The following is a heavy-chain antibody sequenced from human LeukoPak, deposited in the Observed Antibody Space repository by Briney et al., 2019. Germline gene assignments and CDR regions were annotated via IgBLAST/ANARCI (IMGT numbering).Heavy chain of an antibody. D-gene: IGHD3-22*01. CDR2: IYYSGST. CDR3: ARAFSGYYYFDY. V-gene: IGHV4-59*01. CDR1: GGSFSGYY. Sequence: SETLSLTCAVYGGSFSGYYWSWIRQPPGKGLEWIGYIYYSGSTNYNPSLKSRVTISVDRSKNQFSLKLSSVTAADTAVYYCARAFSGYYYFDYWGQGTLVTVSS. J-gene: IGHJ4*02.